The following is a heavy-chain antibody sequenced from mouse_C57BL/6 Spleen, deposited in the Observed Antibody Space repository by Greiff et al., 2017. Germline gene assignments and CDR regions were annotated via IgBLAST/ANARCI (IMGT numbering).Heavy chain of an antibody. Sequence: VQLQQSGPELVKPGASVKISCKASGYAFSSSWMNWVKQRPGKGLEWIGRIYPGDGDTNYNGKFKGKATLTADKAYRIAYMRLSSLTSEDSAVYFCAVYGKGAMDYWGQGTSVTVSS. V-gene: IGHV1-82*01. CDR2: IYPGDGDT. CDR3: AVYGKGAMDY. CDR1: GYAFSSSW. D-gene: IGHD2-1*01. J-gene: IGHJ4*01.